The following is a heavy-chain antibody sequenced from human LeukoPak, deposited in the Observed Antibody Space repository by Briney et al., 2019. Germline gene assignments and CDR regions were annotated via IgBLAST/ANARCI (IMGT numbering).Heavy chain of an antibody. CDR2: LYSDGST. J-gene: IGHJ4*02. V-gene: IGHV3-53*01. D-gene: IGHD6-19*01. Sequence: GGSLRLSCAASGFTVSTNYMSWVRQAPGKGLEWVSILYSDGSTYYADSVKGRFTISRDNSKNTLYLQMNSLRAEDTAVYYCAKTSSGWYGVYFDYWGQGTLVTVSS. CDR3: AKTSSGWYGVYFDY. CDR1: GFTVSTNY.